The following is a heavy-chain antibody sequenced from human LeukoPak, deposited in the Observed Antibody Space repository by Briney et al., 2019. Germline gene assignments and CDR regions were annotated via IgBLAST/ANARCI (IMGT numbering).Heavy chain of an antibody. CDR2: IIPIFGTA. CDR3: ARVLSGGPVYDY. Sequence: ASVKVSCKASGYSFTSFAISWVRQAPGQGLEWMGGIIPIFGTANYAQKFQGRVTITADESTSTAYMELSSLRSEDTAVYYCARVLSGGPVYDYWGQGTLVTVSS. V-gene: IGHV1-69*13. J-gene: IGHJ4*02. CDR1: GYSFTSFA. D-gene: IGHD1-14*01.